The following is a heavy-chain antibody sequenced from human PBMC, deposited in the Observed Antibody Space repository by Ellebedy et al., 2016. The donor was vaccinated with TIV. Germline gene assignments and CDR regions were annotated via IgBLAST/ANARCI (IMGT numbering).Heavy chain of an antibody. CDR1: GFSLSPRRVC. Sequence: SGPTLVKPTQPLTLTCTFSGFSLSPRRVCVSWIRQPPGKALEWLARIAWDTVKFYSASLETRLTISKDTSKNQVVLMMTNMDPMDTATYNCVRAYAGGSNRFDPWGQGTLVTVSS. CDR2: IAWDTVK. D-gene: IGHD2-2*01. V-gene: IGHV2-70*17. CDR3: VRAYAGGSNRFDP. J-gene: IGHJ5*02.